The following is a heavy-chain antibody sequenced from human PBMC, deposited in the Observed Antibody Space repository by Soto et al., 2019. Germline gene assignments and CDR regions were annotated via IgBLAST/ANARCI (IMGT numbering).Heavy chain of an antibody. CDR3: AGKRKWGTYDMDF. J-gene: IGHJ6*03. CDR1: RVTFSTYD. Sequence: QVQLVESGGGVVQPGTSLRLSCTASRVTFSTYDMHWVRQAPGKGLEWVALIWSDGSRGFYADSVKGRFTISRDNSKNTLYLQMNSLRAEDTAVYYCAGKRKWGTYDMDFWGQGTMVTVSS. V-gene: IGHV3-33*01. D-gene: IGHD3-16*01. CDR2: IWSDGSRG.